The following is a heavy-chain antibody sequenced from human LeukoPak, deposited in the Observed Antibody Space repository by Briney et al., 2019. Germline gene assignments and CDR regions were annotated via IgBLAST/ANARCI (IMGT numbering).Heavy chain of an antibody. V-gene: IGHV3-15*01. CDR2: IKSKTDGGTT. J-gene: IGHJ2*01. Sequence: GGSLRLSCAAPGFTFSDAWMSWVRQAPGKGLEWVGRIKSKTDGGTTDFAAPVKGRFTISRDDSKNTLYLQMNSLTTEDTAVYYCTTNQSPGDYHLRTNWYFALWGRGTLVTVSS. D-gene: IGHD2-2*01. CDR3: TTNQSPGDYHLRTNWYFAL. CDR1: GFTFSDAW.